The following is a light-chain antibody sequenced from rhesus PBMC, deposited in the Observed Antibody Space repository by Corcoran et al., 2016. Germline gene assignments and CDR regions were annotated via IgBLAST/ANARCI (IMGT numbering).Light chain of an antibody. CDR3: QHHDNSPPS. Sequence: DIQMTQSPSSLSASVGDRVTITCRASQGISNWLAWYQQKPGRAPNHLIYRASNFQTGVPSRFSGSGSGTDCTLTFSSLQPEDIATYYCQHHDNSPPSFSHGPKVEIE. CDR1: QGISNW. V-gene: IGKV1-69*01. CDR2: RAS. J-gene: IGKJ2*01.